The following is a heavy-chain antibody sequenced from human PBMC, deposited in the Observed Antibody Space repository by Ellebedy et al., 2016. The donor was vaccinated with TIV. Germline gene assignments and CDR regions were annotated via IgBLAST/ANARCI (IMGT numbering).Heavy chain of an antibody. CDR1: GGSISSSSYY. Sequence: MPGGSLRLSCTVSGGSISSSSYYWGWIRQPPGKGLEWIGSIYYSGTTYYNPSLKSRVTISADTPKNQFSLRLKSVTAADTATYFCARHGTVGPTAYYYYSGLDVWGLGTTVTVSS. CDR2: IYYSGTT. D-gene: IGHD1-26*01. J-gene: IGHJ6*02. V-gene: IGHV4-39*01. CDR3: ARHGTVGPTAYYYYSGLDV.